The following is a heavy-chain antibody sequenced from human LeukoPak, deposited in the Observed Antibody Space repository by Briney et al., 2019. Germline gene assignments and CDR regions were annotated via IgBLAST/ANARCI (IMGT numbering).Heavy chain of an antibody. CDR3: ATAGGLLVAFDI. D-gene: IGHD3-16*01. Sequence: GASVKVSCKASGYTFTSYDFNWVRQATGQRPEWMGWMSPNSGDTGYAQKFQDRVTMTEDTSTDTAYMELSSLRSEDTAVYYCATAGGLLVAFDIWGQGTMVTVSS. CDR2: MSPNSGDT. J-gene: IGHJ3*02. V-gene: IGHV1-8*01. CDR1: GYTFTSYD.